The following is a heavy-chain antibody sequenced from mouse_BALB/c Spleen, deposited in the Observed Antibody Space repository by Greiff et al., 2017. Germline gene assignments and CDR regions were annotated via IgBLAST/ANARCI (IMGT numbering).Heavy chain of an antibody. J-gene: IGHJ4*01. CDR2: IWRGGST. D-gene: IGHD1-2*01. CDR1: GFSLTSYD. Sequence: VQLQQSGPGLVQPSQSLSITCTVSGFSLTSYDVHWIRQSPGKGLEWLGVIWRGGSTDYNAAFISRLSISKDNSKSQVFFKMNSLQTNDTAIYYCARNGGYGAMDYWGQGTSVTVSS. V-gene: IGHV2-2*02. CDR3: ARNGGYGAMDY.